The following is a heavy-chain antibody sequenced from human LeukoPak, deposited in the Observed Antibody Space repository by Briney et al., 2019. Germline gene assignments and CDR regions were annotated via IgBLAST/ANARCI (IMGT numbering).Heavy chain of an antibody. J-gene: IGHJ4*02. V-gene: IGHV4-39*01. CDR3: ARHEDDYGQKRHSTFDY. CDR2: IYYSGST. D-gene: IGHD4-17*01. Sequence: LETLSLTCTVSGGSISSSSYYWGWIRQPPGKGLEWIGSIYYSGSTYYNPSLKSRVTISVDTSKNQFSLKLSSVTAADTAVYYCARHEDDYGQKRHSTFDYWGQGTLVTVSS. CDR1: GGSISSSSYY.